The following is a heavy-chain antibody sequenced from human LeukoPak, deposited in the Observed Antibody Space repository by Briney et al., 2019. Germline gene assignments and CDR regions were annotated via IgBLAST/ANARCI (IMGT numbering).Heavy chain of an antibody. V-gene: IGHV4-39*07. CDR3: AKFDSAGLDY. D-gene: IGHD2-15*01. J-gene: IGHJ4*02. CDR2: IYYSGST. Sequence: SETLSLTCTVSGGSISSSSYYWGWIRQPPGKGLEWIGSIYYSGSTYYNPSLKSRATISVDTSKNQFSLKLSSVTAADTAVYYCAKFDSAGLDYWGQGTLVTVSS. CDR1: GGSISSSSYY.